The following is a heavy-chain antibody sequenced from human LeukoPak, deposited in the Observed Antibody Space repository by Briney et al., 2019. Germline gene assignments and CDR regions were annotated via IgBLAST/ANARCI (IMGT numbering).Heavy chain of an antibody. V-gene: IGHV1-18*04. Sequence: ASVKVSCKASGYTFTSYGITWVRQAPGQGLEWVGWISAYNGNTNYEQKPQGRVTMTRDTSTSTVYMELRSLRSDDTAVYYCARGIDSASPPLGTFEIWGQGTMVTVSS. CDR1: GYTFTSYG. CDR2: ISAYNGNT. D-gene: IGHD1-26*01. J-gene: IGHJ3*02. CDR3: ARGIDSASPPLGTFEI.